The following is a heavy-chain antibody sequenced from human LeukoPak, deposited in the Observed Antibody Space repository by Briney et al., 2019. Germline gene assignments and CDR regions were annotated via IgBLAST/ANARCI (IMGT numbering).Heavy chain of an antibody. CDR2: INHSGST. CDR1: GGSFSGYY. CDR3: ARLGYCSSTSCFFKWLDP. D-gene: IGHD2-2*01. Sequence: SETLSLTCAVYGGSFSGYYWSWIRQPPGKGLEWIGEINHSGSTNYNPSLKSRVTISVDTSKNQFSLKLSSVTAADTAVYYCARLGYCSSTSCFFKWLDPWGQGTLVTVSS. V-gene: IGHV4-34*01. J-gene: IGHJ5*02.